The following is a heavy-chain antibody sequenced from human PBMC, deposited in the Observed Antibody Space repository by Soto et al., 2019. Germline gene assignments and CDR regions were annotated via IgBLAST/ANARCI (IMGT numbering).Heavy chain of an antibody. J-gene: IGHJ4*02. CDR2: INAGNGNT. CDR3: ARDLGFGLSDY. Sequence: QVQLVQSGAEVKKPGASVKVSCNASGYTFTSYAMHWVRQAPGQRLEWMGWINAGNGNTKYSQNFQGRVTITRDTSASTAYMELSSLRSEDTAVYYCARDLGFGLSDYWGQGPLVTVSS. CDR1: GYTFTSYA. V-gene: IGHV1-3*01. D-gene: IGHD3-10*01.